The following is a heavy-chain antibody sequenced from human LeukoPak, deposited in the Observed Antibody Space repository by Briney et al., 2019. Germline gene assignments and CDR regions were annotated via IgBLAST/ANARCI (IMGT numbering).Heavy chain of an antibody. CDR1: GGSISSSSYY. CDR2: IYYSGST. CDR3: FFDY. Sequence: SETLSLTCTVSGGSISSSSYYWGWIRQPPGKGLEWIGSIYYSGSTYYNPSLKSRVTISVDTSKNQFSLKLSSVCETRIGEMALFFDYWGQGTLVTVSS. D-gene: IGHD5-24*01. J-gene: IGHJ4*02. V-gene: IGHV4-39*01.